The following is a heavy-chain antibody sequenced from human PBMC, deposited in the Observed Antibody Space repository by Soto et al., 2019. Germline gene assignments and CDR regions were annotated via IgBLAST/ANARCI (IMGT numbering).Heavy chain of an antibody. CDR1: GFTFSSYA. CDR3: ANGIQLWPSLRGAFDI. J-gene: IGHJ3*02. D-gene: IGHD5-18*01. Sequence: EVQLLESGGGLVQPGGSLRLSCAASGFTFSSYAMSWVRQAPGKGLEWVSAISGSGGSTYYADSVKGRFTISRDNSKNTLYLQMNGLRAEDTAVYYCANGIQLWPSLRGAFDIWGQGTMVTVSS. CDR2: ISGSGGST. V-gene: IGHV3-23*01.